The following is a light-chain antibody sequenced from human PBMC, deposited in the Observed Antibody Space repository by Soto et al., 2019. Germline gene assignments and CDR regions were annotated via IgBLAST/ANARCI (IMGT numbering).Light chain of an antibody. J-gene: IGKJ2*01. Sequence: EIVLTQSPATLSLSPGERATLSCRASQSVSSYLAWYQQKPGQAPRLLIYDASNRATGIPARFSGGVSGTDFTLTISSLEPEDFAVYYCQQRFNWPRFTFVQGTKLEIK. CDR3: QQRFNWPRFT. V-gene: IGKV3-11*01. CDR1: QSVSSY. CDR2: DAS.